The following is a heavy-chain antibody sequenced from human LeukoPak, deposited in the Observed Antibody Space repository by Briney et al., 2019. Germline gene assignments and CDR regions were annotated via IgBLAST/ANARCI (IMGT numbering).Heavy chain of an antibody. V-gene: IGHV3-23*01. CDR1: GFTFSSYA. Sequence: PGGSLRLSCAASGFTFSSYAMSWVRQAPGKGLEWVSAISGSGGSTYYADSVKGRFTTSRDNSKNTLYLQMNSLRAEDTAVYYCARASDIVVVVAATQLDYWGQGTLVTVSS. CDR3: ARASDIVVVVAATQLDY. J-gene: IGHJ4*02. D-gene: IGHD2-15*01. CDR2: ISGSGGST.